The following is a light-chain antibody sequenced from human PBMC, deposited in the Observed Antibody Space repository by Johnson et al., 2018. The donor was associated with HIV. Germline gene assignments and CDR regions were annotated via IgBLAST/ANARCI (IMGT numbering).Light chain of an antibody. V-gene: IGLV1-51*02. J-gene: IGLJ1*01. CDR2: ENN. Sequence: QSVLTQPPSVSAAPGQKVTISCSGSSSNIGNNYVSWYQQLPGTAPKVLIHENNKRPSGIPDRFSGSKSGTSATLGITGLQPGDEADYYCGTWDSNLSVYVFGTGTKVTVL. CDR3: GTWDSNLSVYV. CDR1: SSNIGNNY.